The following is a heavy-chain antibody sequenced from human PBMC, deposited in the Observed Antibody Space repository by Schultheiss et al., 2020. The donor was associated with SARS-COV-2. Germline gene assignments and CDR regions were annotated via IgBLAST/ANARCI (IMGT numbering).Heavy chain of an antibody. J-gene: IGHJ3*02. CDR1: GGSISSYY. V-gene: IGHV4-59*01. Sequence: SETLSLTCTVSGGSISSYYWSWIRQPPGKGLEWIGYIYYSGSTNYNPSLKSRVTISVDTSKNQFSLKLSSVTAADTAVYYCARDRSGYSSGWNTDAFDIWGQGTMVTVSS. CDR2: IYYSGST. D-gene: IGHD6-19*01. CDR3: ARDRSGYSSGWNTDAFDI.